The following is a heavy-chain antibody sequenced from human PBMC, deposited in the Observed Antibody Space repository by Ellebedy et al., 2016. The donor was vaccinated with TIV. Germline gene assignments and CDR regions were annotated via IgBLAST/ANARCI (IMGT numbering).Heavy chain of an antibody. CDR1: GYIFTGYY. D-gene: IGHD5-12*01. V-gene: IGHV1-2*02. CDR2: INPDSGGT. Sequence: ASVKVSCKASGYIFTGYYMHWVRQAPGQGLEWMGWINPDSGGTNYAQKFQGRVTMTRDTSISTAYMELSRLRSEDTAVYYCARETGYSGYRTGEFDPWGQGTLVTVSS. CDR3: ARETGYSGYRTGEFDP. J-gene: IGHJ5*02.